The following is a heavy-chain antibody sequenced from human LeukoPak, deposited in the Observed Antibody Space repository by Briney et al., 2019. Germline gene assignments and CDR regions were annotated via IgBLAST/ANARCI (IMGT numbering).Heavy chain of an antibody. D-gene: IGHD6-19*01. CDR1: GGSISSSSYY. Sequence: SETLSLTCTVSGGSISSSSYYWGWIRQPPGKGLEWIGSIYYSGSTNYNPSLKSRVTISVDTSKNQFSLKLSSVTAADTAVYYCARQTSGYSSGWYGFDYWGQGTLVTVSS. V-gene: IGHV4-39*01. CDR2: IYYSGST. J-gene: IGHJ4*02. CDR3: ARQTSGYSSGWYGFDY.